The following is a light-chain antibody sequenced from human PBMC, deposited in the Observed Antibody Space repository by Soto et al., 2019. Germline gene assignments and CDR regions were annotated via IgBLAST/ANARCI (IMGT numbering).Light chain of an antibody. CDR2: GAS. Sequence: EIVLTQSPGTLSLSPGKRATLSCRASQSISSSYLAWYQQRPGQAPRLLIYGASSRATGIPDRFSGSGSGTDFTLTIDNLEPEDFAIYYCQQRNNWPPITFGQGTRLEIK. V-gene: IGKV3D-20*02. J-gene: IGKJ5*01. CDR3: QQRNNWPPIT. CDR1: QSISSSY.